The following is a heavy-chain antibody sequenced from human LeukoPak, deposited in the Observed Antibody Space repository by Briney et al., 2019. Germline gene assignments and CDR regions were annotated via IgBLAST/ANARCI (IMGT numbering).Heavy chain of an antibody. CDR1: GYSFTSYW. V-gene: IGHV5-51*01. J-gene: IGHJ4*02. D-gene: IGHD1-26*01. CDR3: ARRGYSGSYLGYFDY. CDR2: IYPGDSDT. Sequence: GESLKISCKGSGYSFTSYWIGWVRQMPGKGLEWMGIIYPGDSDTRYSPSFQGQVTISADKSISTAYLQWSSLRASDTAMYYCARRGYSGSYLGYFDYWGQGTLVTVSS.